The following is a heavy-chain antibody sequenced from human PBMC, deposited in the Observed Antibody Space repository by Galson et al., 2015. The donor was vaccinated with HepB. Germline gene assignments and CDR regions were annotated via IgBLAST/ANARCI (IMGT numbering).Heavy chain of an antibody. CDR3: ATDFSSLTMARGRMDV. V-gene: IGHV1-24*01. CDR1: GYPLTELA. CDR2: FDPEEGET. Sequence: SVKVSCKVSGYPLTELAMHWVRQAPGKGLEWMGGFDPEEGETIYAQRFQGRLTMIEDSSTDTAYMELTSLRSEDTAVYYCATDFSSLTMARGRMDVWGQGTTVIVSS. J-gene: IGHJ6*02. D-gene: IGHD3-10*01.